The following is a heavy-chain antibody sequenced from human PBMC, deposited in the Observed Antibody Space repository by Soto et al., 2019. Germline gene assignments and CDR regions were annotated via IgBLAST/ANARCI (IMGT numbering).Heavy chain of an antibody. J-gene: IGHJ6*01. CDR1: GGSISSYY. CDR3: ARDHCSSTSCYTRGYYYYYGMDV. CDR2: IYTSGST. V-gene: IGHV4-4*07. D-gene: IGHD2-2*02. Sequence: PSETLSLTCTVSGGSISSYYWSWIQQPAGKXLEWIGRIYTSGSTNYNPSLKSRVTMSVDTSKNQFSLKLSSVTAADTAVYYCARDHCSSTSCYTRGYYYYYGMDVWGRGTTVTVSS.